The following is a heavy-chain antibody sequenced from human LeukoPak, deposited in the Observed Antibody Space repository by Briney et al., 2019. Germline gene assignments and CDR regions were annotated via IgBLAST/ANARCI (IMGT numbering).Heavy chain of an antibody. D-gene: IGHD5-24*01. CDR1: GYTFTSYG. Sequence: ASVKVSCKASGYTFTSYGISWVRQASGQGLEWMGWISAYNGNTNYAQKLQGRVTMTTDTSTSTAYMELRSLRSEDTAVYYCARDPRWGGGYNHGDCWGQGTLVTVSS. CDR3: ARDPRWGGGYNHGDC. J-gene: IGHJ4*02. CDR2: ISAYNGNT. V-gene: IGHV1-18*01.